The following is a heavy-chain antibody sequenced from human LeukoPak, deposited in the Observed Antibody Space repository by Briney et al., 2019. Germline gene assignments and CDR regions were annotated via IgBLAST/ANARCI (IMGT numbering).Heavy chain of an antibody. J-gene: IGHJ6*03. Sequence: SETLSLTCTVSGDSISSYYWSWIRQPAGKGLEWIGRIYTSGSTNYNPSLKSRVTMSVDTSKNQFSLKLSSVTAADTAVYYCARDLSGSYDYYYYYMDVWGKGTTVTVSS. CDR2: IYTSGST. CDR3: ARDLSGSYDYYYYYMDV. CDR1: GDSISSYY. D-gene: IGHD1-26*01. V-gene: IGHV4-4*07.